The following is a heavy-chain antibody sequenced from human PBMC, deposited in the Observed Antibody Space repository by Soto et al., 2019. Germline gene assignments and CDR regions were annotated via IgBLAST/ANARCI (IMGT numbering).Heavy chain of an antibody. CDR3: ASRSGSYFD. V-gene: IGHV1-46*01. J-gene: IGHJ4*02. Sequence: GASVKVSCKASGYTFTRFHMHWVRQAPGQGLEWMGTINPGGGGTNYVQKFQGRVTMTRDTSTSTVYMELSSLRSEDTAVYYCASRSGSYFDWGQGTLVTVSS. D-gene: IGHD1-26*01. CDR2: INPGGGGT. CDR1: GYTFTRFH.